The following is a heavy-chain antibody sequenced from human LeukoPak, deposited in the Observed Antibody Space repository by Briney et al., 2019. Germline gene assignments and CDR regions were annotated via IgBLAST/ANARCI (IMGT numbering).Heavy chain of an antibody. Sequence: QTGGSLRLSCAASGFTFSSYAMSWVRQAPGKGLEWVSAISGSGGSTYYADSVKGRFTISRDNSKNTLYLQMNSLRAEDTAVYYCAKGSSGSVYSSSGPWGQGTLVTVSS. CDR3: AKGSSGSVYSSSGP. D-gene: IGHD6-6*01. V-gene: IGHV3-23*01. CDR2: ISGSGGST. CDR1: GFTFSSYA. J-gene: IGHJ5*02.